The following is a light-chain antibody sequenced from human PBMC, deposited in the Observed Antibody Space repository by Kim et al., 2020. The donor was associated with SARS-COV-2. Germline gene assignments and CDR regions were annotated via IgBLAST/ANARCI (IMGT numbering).Light chain of an antibody. Sequence: DIVMTQSPDSLAVSLGERATINCKSSQSVLYSSNNRNYLAWYQQKPGQPPKVLIYWASTRESGVPDRFSGGGSGTDFTLTISSLQAEDVAVYYCQQYYGTPLTFGGGTKVDIK. CDR2: WAS. CDR1: QSVLYSSNNRNY. V-gene: IGKV4-1*01. CDR3: QQYYGTPLT. J-gene: IGKJ4*01.